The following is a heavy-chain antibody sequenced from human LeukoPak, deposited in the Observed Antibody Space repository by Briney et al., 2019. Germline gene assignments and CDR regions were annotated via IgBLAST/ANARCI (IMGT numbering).Heavy chain of an antibody. Sequence: PSETLSLTCAVYGGSFSGYYWNWIRQPPGKGLEWIGEINHSGSTNYNSSLKSRVTISVDTSKNQFSLKLSSVTAEDTAVYYCAKVWKDLTFMRAGRYFQHWGQGTLVTVS. D-gene: IGHD1-1*01. J-gene: IGHJ1*01. V-gene: IGHV4-34*01. CDR3: AKVWKDLTFMRAGRYFQH. CDR2: INHSGST. CDR1: GGSFSGYY.